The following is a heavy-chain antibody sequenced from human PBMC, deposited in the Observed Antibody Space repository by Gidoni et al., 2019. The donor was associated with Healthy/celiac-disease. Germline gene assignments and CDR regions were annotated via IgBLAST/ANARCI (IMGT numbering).Heavy chain of an antibody. CDR1: GFPFSSYD. J-gene: IGHJ6*02. V-gene: IGHV3-13*04. Sequence: EVQLVESGGGLVQPGGSLRLSCAASGFPFSSYDMHWVRQATGKGLEWVSAIGTAGDTYYPGSVKGRFTISRENAKNSLYLQMNSLRAGDTAVYYCARGNYWGELVYGMDVWGQGTTVTVSS. D-gene: IGHD1-7*01. CDR3: ARGNYWGELVYGMDV. CDR2: IGTAGDT.